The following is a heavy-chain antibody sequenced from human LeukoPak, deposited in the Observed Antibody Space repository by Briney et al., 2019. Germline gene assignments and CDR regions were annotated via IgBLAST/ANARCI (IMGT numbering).Heavy chain of an antibody. J-gene: IGHJ4*02. CDR3: TRRDTAMAYDY. V-gene: IGHV3-73*01. Sequence: GGSLRLSCAASGFTFSGSAMHWVRQASGKGLEWVGRIRNKANSYATAYAASVKGRFTISRDDSKNTAYLQMNSLKTEDTAVYYCTRRDTAMAYDYWGQGILVTVSS. D-gene: IGHD5-18*01. CDR1: GFTFSGSA. CDR2: IRNKANSYAT.